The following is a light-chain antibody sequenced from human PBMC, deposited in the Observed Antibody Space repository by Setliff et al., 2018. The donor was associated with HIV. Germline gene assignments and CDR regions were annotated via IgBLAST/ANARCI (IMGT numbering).Light chain of an antibody. CDR2: EVS. J-gene: IGLJ2*01. V-gene: IGLV2-14*01. CDR3: SSYTSITTVV. CDR1: GSDVGRYNY. Sequence: QSALTQPASVSGSPGQSIIISCTGTGSDVGRYNYVSWYQHHPGKAPKLMIYEVSNRPSGVSNRFSGSKSGNTASLTITGLQADDEADYYCSSYTSITTVVFGGGTKVTVL.